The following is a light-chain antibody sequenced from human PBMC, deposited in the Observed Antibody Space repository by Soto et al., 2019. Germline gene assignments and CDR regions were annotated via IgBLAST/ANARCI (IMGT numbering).Light chain of an antibody. Sequence: QSVLTQPPSASGTPGQRVTISCSGSSSNIERSYVSWYQQLPGTAPKLLIYKDYQRPSGVPDRFFGSKSGTSASLAISGLRSEDEADYYCIAWDASLNGPVFGGGTKVTVL. CDR1: SSNIERSY. CDR2: KDY. J-gene: IGLJ2*01. CDR3: IAWDASLNGPV. V-gene: IGLV1-47*01.